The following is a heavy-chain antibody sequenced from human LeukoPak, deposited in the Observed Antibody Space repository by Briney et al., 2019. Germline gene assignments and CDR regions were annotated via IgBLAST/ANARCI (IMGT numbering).Heavy chain of an antibody. D-gene: IGHD6-25*01. CDR2: ISVIEGHT. CDR1: RYTSTISR. V-gene: IGHV1-18*04. CDR3: ARDGELGAALGGASYFWVDP. J-gene: IGHJ5*02. Sequence: ASVKVSSKAPRYTSTISRINWVRQAPGQGLEWMGYISVIEGHTMYAQKFQGRGTLTIDTSSSTAYMELRSLTSDDTAVYYCARDGELGAALGGASYFWVDPWGQGTLVTVSS.